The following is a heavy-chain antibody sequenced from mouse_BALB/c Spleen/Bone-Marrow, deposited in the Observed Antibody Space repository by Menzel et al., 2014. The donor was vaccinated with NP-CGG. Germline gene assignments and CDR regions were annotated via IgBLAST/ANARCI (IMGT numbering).Heavy chain of an antibody. D-gene: IGHD2-14*01. CDR1: GYTFTEYT. Sequence: EVKLQESGPELVKPGASVKISCKTSGYTFTEYTMHWVKQSHGKSLEWIGGINPNNGGTSYNQKFKGKATLTVDKSSSTAYMELRSLTSEDSAVYYCARGTYRYHYAMDYWGQGTSVTVSS. V-gene: IGHV1-18*01. CDR2: INPNNGGT. J-gene: IGHJ4*01. CDR3: ARGTYRYHYAMDY.